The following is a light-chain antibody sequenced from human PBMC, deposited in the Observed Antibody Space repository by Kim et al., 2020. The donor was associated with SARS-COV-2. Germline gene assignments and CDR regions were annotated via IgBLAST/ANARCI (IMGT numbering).Light chain of an antibody. CDR1: TSTYVTNT. CDR2: GSR. J-gene: IGLJ2*01. V-gene: IGLV1-44*01. Sequence: GQRVNIACSGTTSTYVTNTVNWYQHLPRAAPKLIIYGSRQRPSGVPDRFSGSHSGTSASLAISGLQSEDEADYYCAAWDDSFSGRLFGGGTKLTVL. CDR3: AAWDDSFSGRL.